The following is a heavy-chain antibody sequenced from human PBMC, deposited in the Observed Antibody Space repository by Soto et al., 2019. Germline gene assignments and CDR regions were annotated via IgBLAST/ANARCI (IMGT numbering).Heavy chain of an antibody. CDR3: ARDHNLVRGVISGMDV. Sequence: QVQLVQSGAEVKKPRASVKVFCKASGYTFTSYGISWVRQAPGQGLEWMGWISGYNGNTNYAQKVQGRVTMTTDTATSTAYMEVRSLRSDDTAVYSCARDHNLVRGVISGMDVWGQGTTVTVSS. D-gene: IGHD3-10*01. J-gene: IGHJ6*02. CDR1: GYTFTSYG. V-gene: IGHV1-18*01. CDR2: ISGYNGNT.